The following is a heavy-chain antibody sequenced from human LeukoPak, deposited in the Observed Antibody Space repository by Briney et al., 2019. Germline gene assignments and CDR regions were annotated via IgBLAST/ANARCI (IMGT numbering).Heavy chain of an antibody. V-gene: IGHV3-9*01. CDR3: AKTGDREERGHIGMAGGYFQH. J-gene: IGHJ1*01. CDR2: ISWNSGST. Sequence: PGGSLRLSCAASGFTVSSNYMSWVRQVPGKGLEWVSGISWNSGSTAYADSVKGRFTISRDNAKNSLYLQMNSLKIEDTALYYCAKTGDREERGHIGMAGGYFQHWGQGTLVTVSS. CDR1: GFTVSSNY. D-gene: IGHD6-19*01.